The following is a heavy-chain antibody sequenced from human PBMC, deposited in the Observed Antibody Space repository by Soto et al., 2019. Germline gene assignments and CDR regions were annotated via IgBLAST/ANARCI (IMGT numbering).Heavy chain of an antibody. CDR1: GFTFSGSA. Sequence: GGSLRLSCAASGFTFSGSAMHWVRQASGKGLEWVGRIRSKANSYATAYAASVKGRFTISRDDSKNTAYLQMNSLKTEDTAVYYCNRLGGWYQNGYWGQGNLVTVSS. J-gene: IGHJ4*02. D-gene: IGHD6-19*01. V-gene: IGHV3-73*01. CDR2: IRSKANSYAT. CDR3: NRLGGWYQNGY.